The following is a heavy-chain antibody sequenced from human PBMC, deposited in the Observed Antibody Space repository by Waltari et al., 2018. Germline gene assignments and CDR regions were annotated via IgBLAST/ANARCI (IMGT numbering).Heavy chain of an antibody. J-gene: IGHJ6*03. V-gene: IGHV4-34*01. CDR1: GGSFSGYY. CDR2: INHSGST. CDR3: ARGRRVVANMDV. D-gene: IGHD2-15*01. Sequence: QVQLQQWGAGLLKPSETLSLTCAVYGGSFSGYYWSWIRQPPGKGLEWNGEINHSGSTTYTPALKSRVTISVDTSKNQFSLKLSSVTAADTAVYYCARGRRVVANMDVWGKGTTVTISS.